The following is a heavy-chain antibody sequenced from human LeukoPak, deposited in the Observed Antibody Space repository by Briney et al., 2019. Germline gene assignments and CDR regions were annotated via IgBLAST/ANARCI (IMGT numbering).Heavy chain of an antibody. CDR2: ISSNGGST. CDR3: ARDRSYDFWSGYSTPDY. Sequence: GGSLRLSCAASGFTFSSYAMHWVRQAPGKGPEYVSAISSNGGSTYYANSVKGRFTISRDNSKNTLDLQMNSLRAEDTAVYYCARDRSYDFWSGYSTPDYWGQGTLVTVSS. D-gene: IGHD3-3*01. V-gene: IGHV3-64*01. CDR1: GFTFSSYA. J-gene: IGHJ4*02.